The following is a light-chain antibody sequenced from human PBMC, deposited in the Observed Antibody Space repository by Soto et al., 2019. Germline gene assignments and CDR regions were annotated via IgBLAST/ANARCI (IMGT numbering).Light chain of an antibody. CDR3: HQYDSSPLT. Sequence: EIVLTQSPGTLSLSPGERATLSCRASQSVSSSYLAWYQQKPGQAPRLLIYGASSRATGIPDRFSGSGSGTDLTLTISRLEPEYFAVYYCHQYDSSPLTFGGGTKVEIK. CDR2: GAS. J-gene: IGKJ4*01. V-gene: IGKV3-20*01. CDR1: QSVSSSY.